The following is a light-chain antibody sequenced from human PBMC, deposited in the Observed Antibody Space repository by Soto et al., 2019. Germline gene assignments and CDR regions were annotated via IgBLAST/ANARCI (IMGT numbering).Light chain of an antibody. CDR2: AAS. CDR1: QGISSY. Sequence: IQLTQSPSSLSASVGDRVTITCRASQGISSYLAWYQQKPGKAPKXLIYAASTLQSGVPSRFSGTVSGTEFTLNLSSLQPEDGATYDGQQYNSYSQTFGQGTKVDIK. CDR3: QQYNSYSQT. J-gene: IGKJ1*01. V-gene: IGKV1-9*01.